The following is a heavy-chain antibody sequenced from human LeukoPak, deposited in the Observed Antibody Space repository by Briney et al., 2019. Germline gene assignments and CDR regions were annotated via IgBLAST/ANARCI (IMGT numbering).Heavy chain of an antibody. CDR3: ARGRRILVGDTNAGDFFGY. Sequence: ASVKVSCKASGYSFTGYYIHWVRQAPGQGLEWMGWVNPNSGDTYYAQKFQGRVTMTRDTSISTAYIELSRLRSDDTAVYYCARGRRILVGDTNAGDFFGYWGQGTLVTVSS. D-gene: IGHD1-26*01. V-gene: IGHV1-2*02. J-gene: IGHJ4*02. CDR2: VNPNSGDT. CDR1: GYSFTGYY.